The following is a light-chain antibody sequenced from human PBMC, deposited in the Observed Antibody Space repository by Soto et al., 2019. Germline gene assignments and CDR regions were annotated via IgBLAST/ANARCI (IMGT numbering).Light chain of an antibody. Sequence: QYVLARPASVSGSPGQSITISSTETSSDIGHYDYVSWYQQHPGKAPKLMIYHVTYRPSGVSNRYSGSKSGNSASLTISGLQADDEADYYCCSLTTSHTYVFGSGTKVTVL. CDR1: SSDIGHYDY. CDR3: CSLTTSHTYV. J-gene: IGLJ1*01. CDR2: HVT. V-gene: IGLV2-14*03.